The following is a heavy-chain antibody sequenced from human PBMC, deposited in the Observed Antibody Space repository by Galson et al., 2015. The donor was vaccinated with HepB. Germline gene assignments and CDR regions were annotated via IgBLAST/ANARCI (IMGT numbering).Heavy chain of an antibody. CDR1: GFTFSTSG. V-gene: IGHV3-30*18. CDR2: ISPYGNYI. J-gene: IGHJ4*02. CDR3: AKVQATTVRGLIDF. Sequence: SLRLSCAATGFTFSTSGPHWLRQAPGQGLQWAAVISPYGNYIDYSAAVKRRFTISRDNLKNTLYMQMTSLRVEDTAVYYCAKVQATTVRGLIDFWGQGTLVTVSS. D-gene: IGHD3-10*01.